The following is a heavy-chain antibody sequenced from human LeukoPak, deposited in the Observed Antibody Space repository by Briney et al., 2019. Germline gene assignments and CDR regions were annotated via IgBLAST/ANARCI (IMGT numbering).Heavy chain of an antibody. J-gene: IGHJ6*02. V-gene: IGHV3-15*01. CDR1: GFTFSNAW. D-gene: IGHD6-19*01. CDR2: IKSKTDGGTT. Sequence: PGGSLRLSCAASGFTFSNAWMSWVRQAPGKGLEWVGRIKSKTDGGTTDYAAPVKGRFTISRDDSKNTLYLQMNSLTAEDTAVYYCARVVAGSVYNCGMDVWGQGTTVTVSS. CDR3: ARVVAGSVYNCGMDV.